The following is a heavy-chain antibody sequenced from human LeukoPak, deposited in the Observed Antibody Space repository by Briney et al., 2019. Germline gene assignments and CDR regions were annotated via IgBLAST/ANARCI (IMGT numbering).Heavy chain of an antibody. CDR2: IYYSGST. CDR1: GGSFSGYY. D-gene: IGHD6-13*01. Sequence: PSETLSLTCAVYGGSFSGYYWSWIRQPPGKGLEWIGYIYYSGSTYYNPSLKSRVTISVDTSKNQFSLKLSSVTAADTAVYYCARITGYSTPHNWFDPWGQGTLVTVSS. J-gene: IGHJ5*02. CDR3: ARITGYSTPHNWFDP. V-gene: IGHV4-30-4*08.